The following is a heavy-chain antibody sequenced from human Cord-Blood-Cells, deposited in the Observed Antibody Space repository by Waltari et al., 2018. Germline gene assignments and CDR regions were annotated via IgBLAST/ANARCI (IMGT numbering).Heavy chain of an antibody. D-gene: IGHD3-9*01. CDR2: ISSSSSYI. V-gene: IGHV3-21*01. CDR1: GFTFSSYS. CDR3: ARDQGGYDILTGHSA. J-gene: IGHJ5*02. Sequence: EVQLVESGGGLVKPGGSLRLSCAASGFTFSSYSMNWVRQAPGKGLEWVSSISSSSSYIYNADSVKGRFTISRDNAKNSLYLQMNSLRAEDTAVYYCARDQGGYDILTGHSAWGQGTLVTVSS.